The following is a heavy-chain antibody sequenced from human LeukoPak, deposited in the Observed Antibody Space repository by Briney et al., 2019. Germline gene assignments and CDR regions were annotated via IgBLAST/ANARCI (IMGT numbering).Heavy chain of an antibody. Sequence: GGSLRLSCVASRFSLSGYWMYWVRQAPGKGLMYISRNNGDGSTTNYADVVKGRFTMSRDNVKNTLYLQMNSLRVEDTAVYYCARDPRNVGLAPWGQGTLVTVSS. V-gene: IGHV3-74*01. J-gene: IGHJ5*02. CDR1: RFSLSGYW. CDR3: ARDPRNVGLAP. CDR2: NNGDGSTT. D-gene: IGHD2-15*01.